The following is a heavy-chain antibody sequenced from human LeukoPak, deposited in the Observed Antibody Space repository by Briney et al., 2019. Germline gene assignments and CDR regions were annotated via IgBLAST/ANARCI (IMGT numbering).Heavy chain of an antibody. CDR3: ARDTPPVYNWNDAPFDY. J-gene: IGHJ4*02. CDR1: GYTFTSYD. V-gene: IGHV1-8*01. CDR2: INPNSGGT. Sequence: ASVKVSCKASGYTFTSYDINWVRQATGQGLEWMGWINPNSGGTTYAQRFQGRVTMTRDTSTSTVYMELSSLRFEDTAIYYCARDTPPVYNWNDAPFDYWGQGTLVTVSS. D-gene: IGHD1-1*01.